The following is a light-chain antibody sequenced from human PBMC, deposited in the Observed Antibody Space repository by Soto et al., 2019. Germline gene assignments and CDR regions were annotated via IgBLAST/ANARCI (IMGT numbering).Light chain of an antibody. CDR2: EVS. CDR3: SSYTTTSSRV. V-gene: IGLV2-14*01. Sequence: SVLTQPASVSGSPGQSITISCTGTSTDIGAYDYVSWYQQHPGEGPKVIIYEVSNRPSGVSHRFSGSKSGNTASLTISGLQAEDEADYYCSSYTTTSSRVFGGGTKSPS. CDR1: STDIGAYDY. J-gene: IGLJ2*01.